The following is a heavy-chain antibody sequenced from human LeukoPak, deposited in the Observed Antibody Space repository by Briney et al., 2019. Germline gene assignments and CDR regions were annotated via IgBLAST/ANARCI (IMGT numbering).Heavy chain of an antibody. J-gene: IGHJ4*02. D-gene: IGHD1-26*01. Sequence: GGSLRLSCAASGFTFDDYAMHWVRQAPGKGLEWVSLIGWDGGSTYYADSVKGRFTISRDNSKNSLYLQTNSLRAEDTALYYCAKDSLEGSTSLSIDYWGQGTLVTVSS. V-gene: IGHV3-43D*03. CDR2: IGWDGGST. CDR1: GFTFDDYA. CDR3: AKDSLEGSTSLSIDY.